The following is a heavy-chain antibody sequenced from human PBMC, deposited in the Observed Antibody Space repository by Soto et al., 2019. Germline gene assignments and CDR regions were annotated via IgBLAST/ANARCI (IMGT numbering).Heavy chain of an antibody. CDR1: GFTVSSNY. CDR3: ARDHRSSSWYKDYFYYYMDV. Sequence: GGSLRLSCAASGFTVSSNYMSWVRQAPGKGLEWVSVIYSGGSTYYADSVKGRFTISRDNSKNTLYLQMNSLRAEDTAVYYCARDHRSSSWYKDYFYYYMDVWGKGTTVTVSS. V-gene: IGHV3-66*01. J-gene: IGHJ6*03. D-gene: IGHD6-13*01. CDR2: IYSGGST.